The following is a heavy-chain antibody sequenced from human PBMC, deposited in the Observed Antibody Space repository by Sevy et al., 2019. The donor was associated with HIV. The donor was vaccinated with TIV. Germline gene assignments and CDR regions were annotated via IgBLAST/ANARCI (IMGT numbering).Heavy chain of an antibody. Sequence: ASVKVSCKVSGKTLTELSMHWVRQAPGKGLEWMGSFDPEDGEKIYAQKFQGRVTMTEDTSTDTAYMELSSLRSEDTAVYYCATTKDYYDSSADPFDYWGQGTLVTVSS. CDR2: FDPEDGEK. V-gene: IGHV1-24*01. CDR3: ATTKDYYDSSADPFDY. J-gene: IGHJ4*02. D-gene: IGHD3-22*01. CDR1: GKTLTELS.